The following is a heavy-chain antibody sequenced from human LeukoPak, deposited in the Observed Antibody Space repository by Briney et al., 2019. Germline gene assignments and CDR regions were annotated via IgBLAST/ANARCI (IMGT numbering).Heavy chain of an antibody. CDR1: GFTFNSYW. D-gene: IGHD4-17*01. V-gene: IGHV3-7*01. CDR2: IKQDGSEK. J-gene: IGHJ2*01. CDR3: ARDYLRTTVTAPWYFDL. Sequence: GGSLRLSCAASGFTFNSYWMSWVRQAPGKGLEWVANIKQDGSEKYYVDSVKGRFTISRDNAKNSLYLQMNSLRAEDTAVYYCARDYLRTTVTAPWYFDLWGRGTLVTVSS.